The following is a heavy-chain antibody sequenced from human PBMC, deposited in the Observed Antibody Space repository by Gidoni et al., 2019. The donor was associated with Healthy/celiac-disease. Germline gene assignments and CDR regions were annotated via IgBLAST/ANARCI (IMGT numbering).Heavy chain of an antibody. V-gene: IGHV3-30-3*01. CDR2: ISYDGSNK. CDR3: ARVRIAADTYYYSG. CDR1: GFTFSSYA. J-gene: IGHJ6*01. Sequence: QLVESGGGVVQPGRSLRLSCAASGFTFSSYAMHWVRQAPGKGLEWVAVISYDGSNKYYADSVKGRFTISRDNSKNTLYLQMNSLRAEDTAVYYCARVRIAADTYYYSG. D-gene: IGHD6-25*01.